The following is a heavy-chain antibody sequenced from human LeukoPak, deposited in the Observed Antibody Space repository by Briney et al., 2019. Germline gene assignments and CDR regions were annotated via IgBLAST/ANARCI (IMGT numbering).Heavy chain of an antibody. CDR2: ISYDGSNK. Sequence: GGSLRLSCAASGFTFSSYAMHWVRQAPGKGLEWVAVISYDGSNKYYADSVKGRFTISRDNSKNTLYLQMNSLRAEDTAVYYCARDPGTGPGDFDYWGQGTLVTVSS. V-gene: IGHV3-30*04. CDR1: GFTFSSYA. CDR3: ARDPGTGPGDFDY. J-gene: IGHJ4*02.